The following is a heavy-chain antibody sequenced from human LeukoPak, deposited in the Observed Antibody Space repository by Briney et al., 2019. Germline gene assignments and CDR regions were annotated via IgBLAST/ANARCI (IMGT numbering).Heavy chain of an antibody. CDR3: AELGITMIGGV. CDR1: GFTVGSNY. Sequence: PGGSLRLSCAASGFTVGSNYMSWVRQAPGKGLEWVSVIYGGGSTDYADSVKGRFTISRDNAKNSLYLQMNSLRAEDTAVYYCAELGITMIGGVWGKGTTVTISS. V-gene: IGHV3-53*01. CDR2: IYGGGST. J-gene: IGHJ6*04. D-gene: IGHD3-10*02.